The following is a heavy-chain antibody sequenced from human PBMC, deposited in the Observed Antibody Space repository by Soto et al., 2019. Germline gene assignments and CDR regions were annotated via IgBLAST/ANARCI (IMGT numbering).Heavy chain of an antibody. CDR3: TQICGSGIWGWYFHS. V-gene: IGHV2-5*02. D-gene: IGHD6-19*01. CDR2: VFWDDGE. J-gene: IGHJ4*02. CDR1: GFSLTTTGVG. Sequence: QITSRESGPSLVKPTETLTLTCTFSGFSLTTTGVGVGWIRQPPGKALEWLAVVFWDDGERYRPSLKSRVTIAKDTSKNQVVLTMTNMDPVDTATYYCTQICGSGIWGWYFHSWCQGTLVTVSS.